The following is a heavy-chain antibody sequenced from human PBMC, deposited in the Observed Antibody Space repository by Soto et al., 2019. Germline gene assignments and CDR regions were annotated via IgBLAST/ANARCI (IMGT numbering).Heavy chain of an antibody. V-gene: IGHV3-33*01. D-gene: IGHD3-3*01. J-gene: IGHJ6*02. CDR2: IWYDGSNK. CDR1: GFTFSSYG. Sequence: QVQLVESGGGVVQPGRSLRLSCAASGFTFSSYGMHWVRQAPGKGLEWVAVIWYDGSNKYYADSVKGRFTISRYNSKNTLYLQMNSLRAEDTAVYYCARDTGYDPHYGMDVWGQGTTVTVSS. CDR3: ARDTGYDPHYGMDV.